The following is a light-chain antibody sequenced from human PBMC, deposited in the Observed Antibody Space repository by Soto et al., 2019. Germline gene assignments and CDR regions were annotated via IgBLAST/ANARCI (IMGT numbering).Light chain of an antibody. V-gene: IGLV2-14*01. J-gene: IGLJ1*01. CDR1: RSDIGSYNY. CDR3: ISYTGSSTSYV. CDR2: GVS. Sequence: LSRPSSLSGSPGQSNNLSCRGTRSDIGSYNYVAWYQQFPGKTPKILIYGVSNRPSGVSSRFSGSKSGNTASLTISGLQAEDEADYYCISYTGSSTSYVFGSGTKGNVL.